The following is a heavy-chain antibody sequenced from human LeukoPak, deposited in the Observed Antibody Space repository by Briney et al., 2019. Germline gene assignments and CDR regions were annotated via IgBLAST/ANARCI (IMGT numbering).Heavy chain of an antibody. Sequence: ESLRISCKGSGYSFSNYYITWVRQMPGKGLEWMGRIDPSDSYTTYSPSFQGHVTISSDKPINTAYLQWSSLKASDTAMYYCARHAFYYDSSGCDWGQGTLVTVSS. CDR1: GYSFSNYY. D-gene: IGHD3-22*01. J-gene: IGHJ4*02. CDR3: ARHAFYYDSSGCD. V-gene: IGHV5-10-1*01. CDR2: IDPSDSYT.